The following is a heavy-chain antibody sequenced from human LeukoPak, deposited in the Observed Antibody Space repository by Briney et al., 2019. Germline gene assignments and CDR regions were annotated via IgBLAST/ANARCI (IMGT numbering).Heavy chain of an antibody. CDR1: GYTFTSYD. CDR2: MNPNSGNT. D-gene: IGHD1-26*01. Sequence: ASVKVSCKASGYTFTSYDINWVRQATGQRLEWMGWMNPNSGNTGYAQKFQGRVTMTRNTSISTAYMELSSLRSEDTAVYYCARGVRAKSGSSGSYYLAYWGQGTLVTVSS. J-gene: IGHJ4*02. CDR3: ARGVRAKSGSSGSYYLAY. V-gene: IGHV1-8*01.